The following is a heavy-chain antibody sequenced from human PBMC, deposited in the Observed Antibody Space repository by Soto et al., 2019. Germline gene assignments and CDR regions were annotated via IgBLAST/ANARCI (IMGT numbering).Heavy chain of an antibody. V-gene: IGHV1-69*06. CDR2: IIPMFGTA. J-gene: IGHJ4*02. CDR1: GDTFSSYA. Sequence: SVKVSCKASGDTFSSYAVIWLRQVPGQGLEWMGGIIPMFGTANYALKFQGRVTITADKSTSTAYMELSSLQSEDTAVYYCALIKFISAWTFVYWGQGSLVTVSS. CDR3: ALIKFISAWTFVY. D-gene: IGHD3-16*01.